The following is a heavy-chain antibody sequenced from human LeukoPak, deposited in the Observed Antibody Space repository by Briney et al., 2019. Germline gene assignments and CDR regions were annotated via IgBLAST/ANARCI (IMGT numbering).Heavy chain of an antibody. Sequence: ASVKVSFKASGYTFTGYYMHWVRQAPGQGLEWMGWINPNSGGTNYAQKFQGRVTMTRDTSISTAYMELSRLRSDDTAVYYCAREEGATTKRIYYFDYWGQGTLVTVSS. V-gene: IGHV1-2*02. CDR3: AREEGATTKRIYYFDY. D-gene: IGHD1-26*01. CDR1: GYTFTGYY. J-gene: IGHJ4*02. CDR2: INPNSGGT.